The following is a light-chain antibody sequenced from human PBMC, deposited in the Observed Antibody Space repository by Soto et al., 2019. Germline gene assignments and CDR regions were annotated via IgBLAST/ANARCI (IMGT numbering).Light chain of an antibody. V-gene: IGKV1-39*01. Sequence: DIQMTQSPSSLSASVGDRVTITCRASQSISSYLNWYQQKPGKAPKLLIYAASSLQSGVPSRFSGSGSGTDFTLTISSLQPEDFVTYYCQQSYSTPHWTFGQGTKVDIK. CDR3: QQSYSTPHWT. CDR2: AAS. J-gene: IGKJ1*01. CDR1: QSISSY.